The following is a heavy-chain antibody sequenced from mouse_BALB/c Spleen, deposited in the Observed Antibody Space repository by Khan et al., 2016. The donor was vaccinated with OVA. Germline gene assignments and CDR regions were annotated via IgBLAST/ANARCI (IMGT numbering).Heavy chain of an antibody. CDR2: ISSGSSTI. CDR3: ARDSNFDY. V-gene: IGHV5-17*02. J-gene: IGHJ2*01. Sequence: EVELVESGGGLVQPGGSRKLSCAASGFTFSRFGMHWVRQAPEKGLAWVAYISSGSSTIYYAATVKGRFTIPRDNPKNTLFLQMTSLRSEDTAMYYCARDSNFDYWGQGTTLTVSS. CDR1: GFTFSRFG.